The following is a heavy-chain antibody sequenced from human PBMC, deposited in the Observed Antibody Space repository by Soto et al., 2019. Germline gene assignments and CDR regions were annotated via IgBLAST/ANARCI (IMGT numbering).Heavy chain of an antibody. CDR3: TRDRSLTVVVAGY. CDR1: GLTFRSYA. D-gene: IGHD2-15*01. V-gene: IGHV3-30*01. CDR2: ISHDGSDQ. J-gene: IGHJ4*02. Sequence: HPGGSMRLSCAASGLTFRSYAMHWVRQAPGKGLEWVSFISHDGSDQYYADSVKGRFTISRDNSKNTVYLQMNSLRPDDTAVYYCTRDRSLTVVVAGYWGLGTLVTVSS.